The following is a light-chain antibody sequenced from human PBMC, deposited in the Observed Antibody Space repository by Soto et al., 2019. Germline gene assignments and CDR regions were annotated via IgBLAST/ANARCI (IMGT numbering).Light chain of an antibody. CDR3: QQYNSYDMWS. Sequence: DIQMTQSPSTLSASVGDRVTITCRASLGISKWLAWYQQKPGKAPKLLIYGASSLENGVPSRFSGSGSGTEFTLTISSLQPDDFATYFCQQYNSYDMWSFGQGTKVDLK. J-gene: IGKJ1*01. CDR1: LGISKW. V-gene: IGKV1-5*01. CDR2: GAS.